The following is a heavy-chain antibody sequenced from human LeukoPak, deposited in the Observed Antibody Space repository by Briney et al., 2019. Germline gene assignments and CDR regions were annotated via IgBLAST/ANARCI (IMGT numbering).Heavy chain of an antibody. D-gene: IGHD2-15*01. J-gene: IGHJ3*02. CDR1: GFTFNDYA. V-gene: IGHV3-48*01. CDR2: ISSTGGTI. CDR3: ARGYSRAAFDI. Sequence: TGGSLRLSCAASGFTFNDYAMNWVRQAPGKGLEWVSFISSTGGTIYYADSVKGRFTVSRDNGKNSLLLQMNSLRAEDTALYYCARGYSRAAFDIWGQGTVVAVSS.